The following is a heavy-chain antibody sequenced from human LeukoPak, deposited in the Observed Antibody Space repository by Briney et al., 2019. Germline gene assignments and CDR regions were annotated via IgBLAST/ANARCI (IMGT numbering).Heavy chain of an antibody. CDR2: IYYSGST. CDR3: GASSGYGNYYFDY. Sequence: SETLSLTCTVSGGSISSYYWSWIRQPPGKGLEWIGYIYYSGSTNYNPSLKSRVTISVDTSKNQFSLKLSSVTAADTAVYYCGASSGYGNYYFDYWGQGTLVTVSS. CDR1: GGSISSYY. V-gene: IGHV4-59*01. J-gene: IGHJ4*02. D-gene: IGHD3-22*01.